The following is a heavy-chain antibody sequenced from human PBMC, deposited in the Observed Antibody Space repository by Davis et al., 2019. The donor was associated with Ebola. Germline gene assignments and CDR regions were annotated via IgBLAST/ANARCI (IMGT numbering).Heavy chain of an antibody. J-gene: IGHJ4*02. Sequence: SVKVSCKASGYTFKNSAISWVRQAPGQGLEWMGRIIPILGIANYAQKFQGRVTITADKSTSTAYMELSSLRSEDTAVYYCTRDWEAAGDYWGQGTLVTVSS. CDR3: TRDWEAAGDY. CDR2: IIPILGIA. D-gene: IGHD6-13*01. V-gene: IGHV1-69*04. CDR1: GYTFKNSA.